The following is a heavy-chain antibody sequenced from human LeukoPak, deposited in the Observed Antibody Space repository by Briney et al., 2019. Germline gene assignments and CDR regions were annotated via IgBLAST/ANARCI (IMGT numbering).Heavy chain of an antibody. V-gene: IGHV4-34*01. Sequence: SETLSLTCAVYGGSFSGYYWSWIRQPPGKGLEWIGEINHSGSTNYNPSLKSRDTISVDTSKNQFSLKLSSVTAADTAVYYCARRYSGSYYYHRTNWFDPWGQGTLVTVSS. J-gene: IGHJ5*02. CDR2: INHSGST. CDR1: GGSFSGYY. D-gene: IGHD1-26*01. CDR3: ARRYSGSYYYHRTNWFDP.